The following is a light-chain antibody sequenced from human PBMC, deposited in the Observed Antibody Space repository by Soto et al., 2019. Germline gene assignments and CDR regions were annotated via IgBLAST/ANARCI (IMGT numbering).Light chain of an antibody. CDR2: SNN. CDR3: QSYDSSLSGYVA. Sequence: QSVLTQPPSVSGAPGQRVTISCTGSSSNIGTGYDVHWYQQRPGTAPKLLIFSNNNRPSGVPDRFSGSKAGTLASLGITGLQAEDEGGYYCQSYDSSLSGYVAFGGGTKLTVL. J-gene: IGLJ2*01. V-gene: IGLV1-40*01. CDR1: SSNIGTGYD.